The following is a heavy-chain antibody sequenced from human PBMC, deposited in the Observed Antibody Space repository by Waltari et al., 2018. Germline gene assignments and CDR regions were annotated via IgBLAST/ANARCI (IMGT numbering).Heavy chain of an antibody. D-gene: IGHD4-17*01. CDR2: ISWNSGSI. V-gene: IGHV3-9*01. J-gene: IGHJ4*02. CDR1: GFTFDDYA. Sequence: EVQLVESGGGLVQPGRSLRLSCAASGFTFDDYAMHWVRQAPGKGLEWVSGISWNSGSIGYADSVKGRFTISRDNAKNSLYLQMNSLRAEDTALYYCAKEIPQYMTTPPGVYWGQGTLVTVSS. CDR3: AKEIPQYMTTPPGVY.